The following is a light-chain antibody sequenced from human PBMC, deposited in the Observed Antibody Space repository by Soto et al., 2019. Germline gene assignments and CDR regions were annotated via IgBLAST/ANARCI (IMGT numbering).Light chain of an antibody. CDR1: ESIGSK. V-gene: IGKV3D-15*01. CDR3: QQYHDWPL. CDR2: GAS. Sequence: EIVMTQSPAALSMSPGERGTLSCRASESIGSKLAWYQQKPGQAPRLLIYGASTRATGIPARFSGSGSGTEFTLTITSLQSEDFAVYYCQQYHDWPLFGPGTKMDIK. J-gene: IGKJ3*01.